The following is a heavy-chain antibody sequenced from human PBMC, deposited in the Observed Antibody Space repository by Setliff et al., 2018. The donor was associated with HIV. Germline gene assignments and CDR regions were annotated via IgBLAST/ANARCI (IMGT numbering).Heavy chain of an antibody. D-gene: IGHD6-13*01. CDR2: IDASANT. CDR3: ARVGSGWSVGWFDP. Sequence: SETLSLTCTVSGSSISSNYYWAWIRQAPGKGLEWIGCIDASANTYYIPSLKSRATISIDTSKNQLSLKLRSVTAADTAVYYCARVGSGWSVGWFDPWGQGTLVTVS. V-gene: IGHV4-38-2*02. CDR1: GSSISSNYY. J-gene: IGHJ5*02.